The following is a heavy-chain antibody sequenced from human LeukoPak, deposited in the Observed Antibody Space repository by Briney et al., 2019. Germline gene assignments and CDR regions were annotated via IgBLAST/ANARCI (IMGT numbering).Heavy chain of an antibody. CDR3: ARNYGGDDAFDI. D-gene: IGHD4-23*01. J-gene: IGHJ3*02. V-gene: IGHV3-21*01. CDR2: ISDSGRRT. CDR1: GFTFSDYA. Sequence: TGGSLRLSCAASGFTFSDYAMSWVRQAPGKGLEWVSAISDSGRRTYYADSVKGRFTISRDNAKNSLYLQMNSLRAEDTAVYYCARNYGGDDAFDIWGQGTMVTVSS.